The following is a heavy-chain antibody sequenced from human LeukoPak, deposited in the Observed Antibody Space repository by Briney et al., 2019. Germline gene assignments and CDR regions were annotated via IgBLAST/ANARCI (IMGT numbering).Heavy chain of an antibody. CDR1: GYTFTSYD. J-gene: IGHJ4*02. D-gene: IGHD6-13*01. V-gene: IGHV1-18*01. Sequence: ASVKVSCKASGYTFTSYDINWVRQATGQGLEWMGWISAYNGNTNYAQKLQGRVTMTTDTSTSTAYMELRSLRSDDTAVYYCARNLEAAAGTEGFDYWGQGTLVTVSS. CDR2: ISAYNGNT. CDR3: ARNLEAAAGTEGFDY.